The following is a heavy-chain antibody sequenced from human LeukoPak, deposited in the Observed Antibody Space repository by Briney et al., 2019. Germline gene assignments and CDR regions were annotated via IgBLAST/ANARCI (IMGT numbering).Heavy chain of an antibody. J-gene: IGHJ3*02. CDR2: IGGSGSTI. Sequence: GGSLRLSCVASGFPFSSYWMNWIRQAPGKGLEWVSYIGGSGSTIYSADSVKGRFTISRDNAKNSLYLQMNSLRAEDTAVYYCARGVAYCGGDCYRAFDIWGQGTMVTVSS. CDR1: GFPFSSYW. D-gene: IGHD2-21*02. CDR3: ARGVAYCGGDCYRAFDI. V-gene: IGHV3-48*04.